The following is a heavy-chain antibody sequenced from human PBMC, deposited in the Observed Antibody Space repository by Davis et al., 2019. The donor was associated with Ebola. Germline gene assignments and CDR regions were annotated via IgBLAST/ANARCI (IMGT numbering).Heavy chain of an antibody. CDR1: GFTLSGYD. J-gene: IGHJ4*02. V-gene: IGHV3-33*01. D-gene: IGHD6-19*01. CDR3: ATTPQYSSGQNKPFDY. CDR2: IWDDGSNK. Sequence: GESLKISCAASGFTLSGYDMNWVRQAPGKGLQWVAVIWDDGSNKYYADFVKGRFTISRDNSKNTLYLQMNSLRAEDTAVYYCATTPQYSSGQNKPFDYWGQGTLVTVSS.